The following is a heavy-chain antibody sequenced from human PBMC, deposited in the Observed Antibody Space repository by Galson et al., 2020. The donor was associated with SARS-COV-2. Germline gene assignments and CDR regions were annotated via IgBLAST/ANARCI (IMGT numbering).Heavy chain of an antibody. CDR1: GFTVSSNY. D-gene: IGHD1-26*01. CDR3: ARDQLEWADYYYYYYMDV. J-gene: IGHJ6*03. CDR2: IYSGGST. V-gene: IGHV3-53*04. Sequence: QLGESLKISCAASGFTVSSNYMSWVRQAPGKGLEWVSVIYSGGSTYYADSVKGRFTISRHNSKNTLYLQMNSLRAEDTAVYYCARDQLEWADYYYYYYMDVWGKGTTVTVSS.